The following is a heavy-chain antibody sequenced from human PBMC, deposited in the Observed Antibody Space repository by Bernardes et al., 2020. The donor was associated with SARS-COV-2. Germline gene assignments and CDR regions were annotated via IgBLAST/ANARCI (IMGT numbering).Heavy chain of an antibody. J-gene: IGHJ4*02. V-gene: IGHV1-3*01. CDR3: ARDQGIAAAGDY. D-gene: IGHD6-13*01. Sequence: ASVKVSCKASGYTFTSYAMHWVRQAPGQRLEWMGWINAGNGNTKYSQKFQGRVTITRDTSASTAYMELSSLRSEDTAVYYCARDQGIAAAGDYWGQGTLVTVSS. CDR2: INAGNGNT. CDR1: GYTFTSYA.